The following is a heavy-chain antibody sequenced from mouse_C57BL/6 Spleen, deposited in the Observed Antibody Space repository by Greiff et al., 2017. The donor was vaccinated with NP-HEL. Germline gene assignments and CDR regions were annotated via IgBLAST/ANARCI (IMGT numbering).Heavy chain of an antibody. V-gene: IGHV14-2*01. D-gene: IGHD4-1*01. CDR2: IDPEDGET. Sequence: EVNLVESGAELVKPGASVKLSCTASGFNIKDYYMHWVKRRTEQGLEWIGRIDPEDGETKYAPKFQGKATITADTSSNTAYLQLSSLTSEDTAVYYCAREVTGTVYWYFDVWGTGTTVTVSS. CDR1: GFNIKDYY. J-gene: IGHJ1*03. CDR3: AREVTGTVYWYFDV.